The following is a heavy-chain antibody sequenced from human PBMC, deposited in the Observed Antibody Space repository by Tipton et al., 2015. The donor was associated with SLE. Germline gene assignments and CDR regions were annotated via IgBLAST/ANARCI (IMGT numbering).Heavy chain of an antibody. Sequence: SLRLSCAASGFTFSSYAMSWVRQAPGKGLEWVSAISGSGGSTYYADSVKGRVTISRDNSKNTLYLQMNSLRAEDTAVYYCAKRGVVVISAFDIWGQGTMVTVSS. CDR3: AKRGVVVISAFDI. D-gene: IGHD3-22*01. J-gene: IGHJ3*02. V-gene: IGHV3-23*01. CDR2: ISGSGGST. CDR1: GFTFSSYA.